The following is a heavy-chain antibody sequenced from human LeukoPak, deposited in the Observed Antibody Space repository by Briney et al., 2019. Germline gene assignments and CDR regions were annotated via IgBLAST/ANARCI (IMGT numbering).Heavy chain of an antibody. D-gene: IGHD2-2*01. Sequence: ASVKVSCKASGYTFTRNTINWVRQAPGQGLEWMGGIIPIFGTANYAQKFQGRVTITADESTRTAYMKLSSLRSEDTAVYYCARPAAYHLPKEMFLYYWGQGTLVTVSS. CDR2: IIPIFGTA. J-gene: IGHJ4*02. V-gene: IGHV1-69*13. CDR1: GYTFTRNT. CDR3: ARPAAYHLPKEMFLYY.